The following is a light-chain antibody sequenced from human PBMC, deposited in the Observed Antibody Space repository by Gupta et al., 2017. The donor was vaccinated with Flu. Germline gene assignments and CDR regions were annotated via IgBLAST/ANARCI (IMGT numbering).Light chain of an antibody. V-gene: IGKV3-20*01. CDR3: QHNDSPPLT. Sequence: IVLTQSPGTLSLSPGERATLTCRASQSVSSSYLSWYQKKPGQATRLLIDGASSRATGIPDRCSGSGSGNVSIPTISRLQHEDVAVYYCQHNDSPPLTFGGGTKVEIK. J-gene: IGKJ4*01. CDR2: GAS. CDR1: QSVSSSY.